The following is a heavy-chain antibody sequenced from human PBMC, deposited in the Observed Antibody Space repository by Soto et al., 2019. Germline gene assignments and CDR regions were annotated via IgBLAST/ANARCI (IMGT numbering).Heavy chain of an antibody. Sequence: PGESLKISSKGSRYNVTSYWITWVRQMPGKGLEWMGRIDPTDSYTNYSPSFQGHVTISADMSINTAYLQWSSLKASDTAMYYCAATHPLYTTSRGGSYGMDVWGQGTMVTVSS. CDR2: IDPTDSYT. D-gene: IGHD2-2*02. CDR3: AATHPLYTTSRGGSYGMDV. CDR1: RYNVTSYW. J-gene: IGHJ6*02. V-gene: IGHV5-10-1*01.